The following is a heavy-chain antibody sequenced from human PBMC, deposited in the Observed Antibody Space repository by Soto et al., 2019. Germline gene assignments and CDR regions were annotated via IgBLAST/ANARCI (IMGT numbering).Heavy chain of an antibody. CDR3: AGDLRYFDWLPSPYGMDV. V-gene: IGHV3-21*01. CDR1: GLTFSSYS. CDR2: ISSRSSYI. D-gene: IGHD3-9*01. Sequence: GGSLTLSCAASGLTFSSYSMNWVRQAPGKGREWVSSISSRSSYIYYADSVKGRFTIARDNAKNSLYLQMNSVRAEDTAVYVCAGDLRYFDWLPSPYGMDVWGQGTPVTVSS. J-gene: IGHJ6*02.